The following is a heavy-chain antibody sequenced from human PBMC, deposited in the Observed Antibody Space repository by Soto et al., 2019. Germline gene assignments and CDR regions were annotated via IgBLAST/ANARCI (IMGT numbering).Heavy chain of an antibody. CDR3: AKGGRQWLVTSDFNY. CDR1: GFTFSDYA. D-gene: IGHD6-19*01. J-gene: IGHJ4*02. CDR2: VSHDGRNT. Sequence: VQLVESGGGVVQPGRSLRLSCAASGFTFSDYAMHWVRQAPGKGLEWVAVVSHDGRNTHYADSVKGRFTIYRDSSTNTVSLEMTSLRAEDTAVYYCAKGGRQWLVTSDFNYWGQGALVTVSS. V-gene: IGHV3-30*18.